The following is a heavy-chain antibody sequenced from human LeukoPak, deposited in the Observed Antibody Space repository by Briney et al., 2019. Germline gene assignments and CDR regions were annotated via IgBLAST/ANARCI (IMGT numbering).Heavy chain of an antibody. D-gene: IGHD3-9*01. J-gene: IGHJ4*02. V-gene: IGHV3-64*01. CDR3: ARGRVLRYFDWLSTDFDY. CDR1: GFTFSNAW. CDR2: ISSNGGST. Sequence: GGSLRLSCAASGFTFSNAWMSWVRQAPGKGLEYVSAISSNGGSTYYANSVKGRFTISRDNSKNTLYLQMGSLRAEDMAVYYCARGRVLRYFDWLSTDFDYWGQGTLVTVSS.